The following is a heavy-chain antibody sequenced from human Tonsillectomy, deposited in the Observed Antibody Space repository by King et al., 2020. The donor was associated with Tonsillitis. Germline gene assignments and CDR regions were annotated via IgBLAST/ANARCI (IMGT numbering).Heavy chain of an antibody. Sequence: VQLVESGGGLVKPGGSLRLSCAASGFTFRSYSMNWVRQAPGKGLEWVSSISRSSSDIYYADSVEGRFTISRDNAKNSLYLQMNSLRAEDTAVFYCARGGEYPLLSTPLLDMDVWGKGTTVTV. V-gene: IGHV3-21*01. CDR1: GFTFRSYS. CDR3: ARGGEYPLLSTPLLDMDV. D-gene: IGHD2-2*01. CDR2: ISRSSSDI. J-gene: IGHJ6*03.